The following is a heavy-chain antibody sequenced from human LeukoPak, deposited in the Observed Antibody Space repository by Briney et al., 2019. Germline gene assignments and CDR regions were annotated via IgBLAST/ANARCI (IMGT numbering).Heavy chain of an antibody. D-gene: IGHD3-22*01. CDR2: MNPNSGNT. CDR3: ARGVYDYCYDSSGYPNYDAFDI. Sequence: ASVKVSCKASGYTFTSYDINWVRQATGQGLEWMGWMNPNSGNTGYAQKFQGRVTMTRNTSISTAYMELSSLRSEDTAVYYCARGVYDYCYDSSGYPNYDAFDIWGQGTMVTVSS. V-gene: IGHV1-8*01. J-gene: IGHJ3*02. CDR1: GYTFTSYD.